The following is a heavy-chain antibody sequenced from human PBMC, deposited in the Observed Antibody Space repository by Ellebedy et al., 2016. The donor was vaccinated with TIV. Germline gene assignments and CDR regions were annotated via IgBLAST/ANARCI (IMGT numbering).Heavy chain of an antibody. V-gene: IGHV3-7*01. J-gene: IGHJ4*02. CDR3: ARDQGGGWYERDY. Sequence: GESLKISCAASGLTFTSYWMSWVRQPPGKGLEWVANIKHDGSEKYYVDSVKGRFTISRDNAKNSLYLQMDSLRAEDTALYYCARDQGGGWYERDYWGQGTLVTVSS. CDR2: IKHDGSEK. D-gene: IGHD6-19*01. CDR1: GLTFTSYW.